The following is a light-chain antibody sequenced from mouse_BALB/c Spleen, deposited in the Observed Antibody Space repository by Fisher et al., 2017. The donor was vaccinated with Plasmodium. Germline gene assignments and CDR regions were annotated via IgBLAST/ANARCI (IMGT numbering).Light chain of an antibody. J-gene: IGKJ5*01. CDR1: QSISNH. V-gene: IGKV5-45*01. CDR2: YTS. Sequence: DIVLTQTPVTLSVTPGDRVSLSCRASQSISNHLHWYQQRSHGSPRLLIKYTSQSISGIPSRFSGSGSGTDFTLSINSVETEDFGMYFCQHSDSWPLTFGAGTKLELK. CDR3: QHSDSWPLT.